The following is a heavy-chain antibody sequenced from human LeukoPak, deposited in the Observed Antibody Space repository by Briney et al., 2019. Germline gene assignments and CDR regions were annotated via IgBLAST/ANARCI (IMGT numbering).Heavy chain of an antibody. Sequence: GGSLRLSCTTPKFNFRNYGLTWVRQTPGKELEWVSSINGNGDNTQYAASVQGRFTISRDNSKNTLYLQMNSLRGEDTAVYYCAKPAGILVAGRMGAFDYWGHGALVTVSS. CDR2: INGNGDNT. CDR3: AKPAGILVAGRMGAFDY. CDR1: KFNFRNYG. J-gene: IGHJ4*01. V-gene: IGHV3-23*01. D-gene: IGHD6-19*01.